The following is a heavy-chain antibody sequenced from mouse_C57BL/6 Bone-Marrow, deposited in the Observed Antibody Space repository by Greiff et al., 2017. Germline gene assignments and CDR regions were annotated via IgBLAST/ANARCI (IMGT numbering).Heavy chain of an antibody. J-gene: IGHJ2*01. V-gene: IGHV1-55*01. CDR2: IYPGSGST. CDR3: AREGYLGGYFDY. CDR1: GYTFTSYW. Sequence: QVQLKQSGAELVKPGASVKMSCKASGYTFTSYWITWVKQRPGQGLEWIGDIYPGSGSTNYNEKFKSKATLTVDTSSSTAYMQLSSLTSEDSAVYYCAREGYLGGYFDYWGQGTTLTVSS. D-gene: IGHD3-1*01.